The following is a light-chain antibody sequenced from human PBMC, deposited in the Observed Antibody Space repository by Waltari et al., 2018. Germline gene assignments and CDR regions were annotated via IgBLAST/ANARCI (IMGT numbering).Light chain of an antibody. V-gene: IGKV3-20*01. J-gene: IGKJ2*01. CDR2: GTS. Sequence: EIVLTQSPGTLSLSPGERATLSCRASQSVTSTYLAWYQQTPGQAPRRLIYGTSSRATGIPDRFSGSGSETNVTLTISRLEPDDFAVYYCQQYASSPYTFGQGTKLEIK. CDR3: QQYASSPYT. CDR1: QSVTSTY.